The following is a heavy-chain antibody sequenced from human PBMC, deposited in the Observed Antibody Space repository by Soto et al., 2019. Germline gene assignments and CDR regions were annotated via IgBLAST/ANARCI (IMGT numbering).Heavy chain of an antibody. J-gene: IGHJ6*02. CDR3: ARGGRIVDTGIGYYYYHAMDV. CDR1: GYTFTSYY. CDR2: FNPTGDTA. V-gene: IGHV1-46*01. D-gene: IGHD5-18*01. Sequence: ASVKVSCKASGYTFTSYYIHWVRQAPGQGLEWMGIFNPTGDTASYAQKLQGRVTMTRNTSTGTAYMELGSLRSEDTAVYYCARGGRIVDTGIGYYYYHAMDVWGQGTTVTVS.